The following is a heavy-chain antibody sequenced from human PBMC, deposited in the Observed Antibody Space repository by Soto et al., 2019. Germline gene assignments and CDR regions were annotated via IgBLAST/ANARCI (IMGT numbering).Heavy chain of an antibody. CDR2: ISSSSSCT. J-gene: IGHJ2*01. D-gene: IGHD6-13*01. V-gene: IGHV3-11*05. Sequence: QVQLVESGGGLVKPGGSLRLSCAASGFTFSDYYMSWIRQAPGKGLEWVSDISSSSSCTNYADSVKGRCTISRDNAKNSLYLPMNSLRDEDTAEYHCARTIAAAGGRRNFELWGRCTLVTVSS. CDR1: GFTFSDYY. CDR3: ARTIAAAGGRRNFEL.